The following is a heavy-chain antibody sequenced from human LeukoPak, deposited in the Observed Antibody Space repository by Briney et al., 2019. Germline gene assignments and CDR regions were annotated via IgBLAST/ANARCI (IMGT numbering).Heavy chain of an antibody. V-gene: IGHV4-34*01. J-gene: IGHJ6*02. CDR1: GGSFSGYY. CDR2: INHSGST. CDR3: ASRRYYYGSGSYSLYYGMDV. Sequence: PSETLSLTRAVYGGSFSGYYWSWIRQPPGKGPEWIGEINHSGSTNYNPSLKSRVTISVDTSKNQFSLKLSSVTAADTAVYYCASRRYYYGSGSYSLYYGMDVWGQGTTVTVSS. D-gene: IGHD3-10*01.